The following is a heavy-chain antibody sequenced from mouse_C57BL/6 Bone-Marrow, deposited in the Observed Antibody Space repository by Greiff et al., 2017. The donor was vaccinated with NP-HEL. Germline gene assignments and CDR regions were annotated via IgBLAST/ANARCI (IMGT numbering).Heavy chain of an antibody. J-gene: IGHJ3*01. CDR2: IDPSDSYT. D-gene: IGHD2-4*01. CDR1: GYTFTSYW. V-gene: IGHV1-59*01. CDR3: ARDPAYDSPPY. Sequence: VQLQQPGAELVRPGTSVKLSCKASGYTFTSYWMHWVKQRPGQGLEWIGVIDPSDSYTNYNQKFKGKATLTVDTSSSTAYMQLSSLTSEDSAVYYCARDPAYDSPPYWGQGTLVTVSA.